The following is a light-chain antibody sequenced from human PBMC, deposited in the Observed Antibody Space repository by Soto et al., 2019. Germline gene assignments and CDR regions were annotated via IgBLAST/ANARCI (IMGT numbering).Light chain of an antibody. CDR2: SAS. CDR1: ESISDY. CDR3: QQTFSHLLS. V-gene: IGKV1-39*01. Sequence: IPLTQSPSSLSASVGDRVTIVCRASESISDYLNWYQLKSGEAPKVLIYSASTLRGGVPSRFSGTGSATEFTLTISSLQPEDVATYYCQQTFSHLLSFGGGTTVEIK. J-gene: IGKJ4*01.